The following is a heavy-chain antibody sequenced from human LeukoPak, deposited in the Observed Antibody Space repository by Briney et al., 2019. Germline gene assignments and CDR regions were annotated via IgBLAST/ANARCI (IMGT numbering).Heavy chain of an antibody. V-gene: IGHV4-59*02. Sequence: SETLSLSCSVSGGSGRNDYWSWIRQPPGKGLEWIGYIYYSGSTIYNPSLKSRVTISVDTSKNQFSLKLSSVTAADTAVYYCARSEDYGDYVPPGAFDIWGQGTMVTVSS. D-gene: IGHD4-17*01. CDR1: GGSGRNDY. CDR2: IYYSGST. J-gene: IGHJ3*02. CDR3: ARSEDYGDYVPPGAFDI.